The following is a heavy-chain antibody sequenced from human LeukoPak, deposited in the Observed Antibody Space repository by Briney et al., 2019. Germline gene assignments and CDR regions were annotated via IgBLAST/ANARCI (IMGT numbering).Heavy chain of an antibody. CDR1: GYTFTSYY. D-gene: IGHD1-7*01. J-gene: IGHJ4*02. V-gene: IGHV1-46*01. Sequence: ASVKVSCKASGYTFTSYYMHWVRQAPGQGLEWMGIINPSGGSTNYAQKLQGRVTMTTDTSTSTAYMELRSLRSDDTAVYYCARVEDNWNYEDYWGQGTLVTVSS. CDR3: ARVEDNWNYEDY. CDR2: INPSGGST.